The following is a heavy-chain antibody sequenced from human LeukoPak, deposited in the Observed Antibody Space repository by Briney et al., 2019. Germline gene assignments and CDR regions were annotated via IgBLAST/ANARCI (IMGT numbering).Heavy chain of an antibody. CDR1: GGSISSSSYY. CDR3: ARRTYGSGSYFPWFDP. J-gene: IGHJ5*02. V-gene: IGHV4-61*05. CDR2: IYYSGST. Sequence: PSETLSLTCTVSGGSISSSSYYWSWIRQPPGRGLEWIGYIYYSGSTNYNPSLKSRVTISVDTSKNQFSLKLSSVTAADTAVYYCARRTYGSGSYFPWFDPWGQGTLVTVSS. D-gene: IGHD3-10*01.